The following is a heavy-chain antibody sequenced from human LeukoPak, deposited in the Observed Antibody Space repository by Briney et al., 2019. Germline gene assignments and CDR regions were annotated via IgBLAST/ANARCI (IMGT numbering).Heavy chain of an antibody. Sequence: GGSLRLSCAASGFTFSSYAMSWVRQAPGKGLEWVSSTSGSGVSTYYADAVKGRFTISRDNSKNTLYLQMNSLRAEDTAVYYCAKDPRDHSYGWSWRYFDYWGQGTLVTVSS. CDR3: AKDPRDHSYGWSWRYFDY. D-gene: IGHD5-18*01. V-gene: IGHV3-23*01. J-gene: IGHJ4*02. CDR1: GFTFSSYA. CDR2: TSGSGVST.